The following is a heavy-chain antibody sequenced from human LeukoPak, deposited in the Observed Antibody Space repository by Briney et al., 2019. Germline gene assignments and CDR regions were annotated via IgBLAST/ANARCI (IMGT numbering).Heavy chain of an antibody. V-gene: IGHV3-23*01. Sequence: PGGSLRLSCPASGFTVGSYGMSWVRQAPGRGLEWVSFITPNADRASYADSVEGRFTISRDNPRNTLYMQMNSLRDEDTAVYYCAIMHGYYDGSGYWVQWGQGTMVTVSS. J-gene: IGHJ1*01. D-gene: IGHD3-22*01. CDR1: GFTVGSYG. CDR3: AIMHGYYDGSGYWVQ. CDR2: ITPNADRA.